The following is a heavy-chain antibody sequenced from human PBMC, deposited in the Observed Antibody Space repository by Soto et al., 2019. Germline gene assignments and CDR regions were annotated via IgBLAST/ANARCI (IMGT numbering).Heavy chain of an antibody. D-gene: IGHD2-15*01. V-gene: IGHV3-23*01. Sequence: GSLRLSCAASGFTFSSYAMSWVRQAPGKGLEWVSAISGSGGSTYYADSVKGRFTISRDNSKNTLYLQMNSLRAEDTAVYYCAKGVVVAVCRARYHFDYCGHRTLVTVSS. CDR2: ISGSGGST. CDR3: AKGVVVAVCRARYHFDY. J-gene: IGHJ4*01. CDR1: GFTFSSYA.